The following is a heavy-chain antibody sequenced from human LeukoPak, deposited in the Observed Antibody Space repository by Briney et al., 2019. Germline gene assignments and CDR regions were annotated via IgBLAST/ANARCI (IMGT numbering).Heavy chain of an antibody. CDR1: GYTFTSYY. D-gene: IGHD2-2*02. Sequence: ASVTVSFTASGYTFTSYYMHWVRQAPGQGLEWMGIINPSGGSTSYAQKFQGRVTMTRDTSTSTVYMELSSLRSDDTAVYYCARVPAALPDYWGQGTLVTVSS. CDR3: ARVPAALPDY. J-gene: IGHJ4*02. V-gene: IGHV1-46*01. CDR2: INPSGGST.